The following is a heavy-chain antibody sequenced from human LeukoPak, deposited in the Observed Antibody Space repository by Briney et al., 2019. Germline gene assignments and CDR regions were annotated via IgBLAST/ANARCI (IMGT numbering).Heavy chain of an antibody. D-gene: IGHD1-26*01. CDR3: AREGSGSQTLYYFDY. J-gene: IGHJ4*02. V-gene: IGHV4-34*01. CDR2: INHSGST. Sequence: PSETLSLTCAVYGGSFSGYYWSWIRQPPGKGLEWIGEINHSGSTNYNPSLKSRVTISVDTSKNQFSLKLSSVTAADTAVYYCAREGSGSQTLYYFDYWGQGTLVTVSS. CDR1: GGSFSGYY.